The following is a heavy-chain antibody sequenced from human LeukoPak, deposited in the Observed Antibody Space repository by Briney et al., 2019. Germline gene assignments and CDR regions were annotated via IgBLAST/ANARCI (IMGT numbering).Heavy chain of an antibody. V-gene: IGHV4-34*01. CDR2: INHSGST. J-gene: IGHJ4*02. CDR3: ARGDGDY. Sequence: SSETLSLTCAVYGGSFSGYYWSWIRQPPGKGLEWIGEINHSGSTIYNPSLKSRVTISVDTSKNQFSLKLSSVTAADTAVYYCARGDGDYWGQGTLVTVSS. CDR1: GGSFSGYY.